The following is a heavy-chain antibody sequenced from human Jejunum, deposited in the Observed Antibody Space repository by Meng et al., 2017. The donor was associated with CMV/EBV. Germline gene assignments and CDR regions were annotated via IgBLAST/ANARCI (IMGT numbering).Heavy chain of an antibody. Sequence: QVPLHQSRPGLVKPSQTLPPTLAIAGDSVSSNSAAWNWIRQSPSRGLEWLGRTYYRSKYYNDYALSVKSRITINPDTSKNQFSLQLNSVTPEDTAIYYCARDWGDVRGGFDFWGQGTLVTVSS. CDR3: ARDWGDVRGGFDF. V-gene: IGHV6-1*01. CDR1: GDSVSSNSAA. J-gene: IGHJ4*02. D-gene: IGHD3-10*02. CDR2: TYYRSKYYN.